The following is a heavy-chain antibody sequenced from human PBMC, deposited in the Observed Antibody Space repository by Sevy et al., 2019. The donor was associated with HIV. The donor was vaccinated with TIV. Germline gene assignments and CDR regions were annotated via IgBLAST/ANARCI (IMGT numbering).Heavy chain of an antibody. CDR1: GFTFSSYG. J-gene: IGHJ4*02. CDR2: IRYDESNK. CDR3: GSQQLVGF. V-gene: IGHV3-30*02. Sequence: GGSLRLSCAASGFTFSSYGMHWVRQAPGKGLEWVAFIRYDESNKYYADSVKGRFTISRENSKNTLYLQMNSLRAEDTAVYYCGSQQLVGFWGQGTLVTVSS. D-gene: IGHD6-6*01.